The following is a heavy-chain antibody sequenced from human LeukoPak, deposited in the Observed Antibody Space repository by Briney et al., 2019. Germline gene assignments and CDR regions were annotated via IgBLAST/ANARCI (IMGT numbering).Heavy chain of an antibody. Sequence: GGSLRLSCTTSGFNFSIYPMTWVRQAPGKGLEWVSSISSSSSYIYYADSVKGRFTISRDNAKNSLYLQMNSLRAEDTAVYYCARDYGDFWSGYYAIWGQGTLVTVSS. J-gene: IGHJ4*02. V-gene: IGHV3-21*01. CDR2: ISSSSSYI. D-gene: IGHD3-3*01. CDR3: ARDYGDFWSGYYAI. CDR1: GFNFSIYP.